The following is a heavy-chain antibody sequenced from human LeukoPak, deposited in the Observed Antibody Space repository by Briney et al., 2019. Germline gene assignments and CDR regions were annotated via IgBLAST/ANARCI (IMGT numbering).Heavy chain of an antibody. CDR3: TTGRRDGYNSAFDF. CDR2: IGTACDT. V-gene: IGHV3-13*01. J-gene: IGHJ3*01. D-gene: IGHD5-24*01. CDR1: GFTFRTYD. Sequence: GGSLRLSCAASGFTFRTYDMHWVRQGKGEGLEWVSAIGTACDTYYAGSVKGRFTISRENPKNSLFLQMNSLTAGDTAVYYCTTGRRDGYNSAFDFWGQGTLVTVSS.